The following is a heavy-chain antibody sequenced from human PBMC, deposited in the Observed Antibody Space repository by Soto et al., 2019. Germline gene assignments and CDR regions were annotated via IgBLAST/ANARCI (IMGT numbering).Heavy chain of an antibody. CDR1: GGSIGTYY. V-gene: IGHV4-59*08. J-gene: IGHJ4*02. Sequence: QVQLQESGPGLVKPSETLSLTCTVSGGSIGTYYWSWIRQPPGKGLEWIGYIYYRGNTDYNPSLKIRVTLPLDTPKNQFSLKLSSVTAADTVVYYCARHPGYYDILTGYTTYYFDYWGQGILVTVSS. D-gene: IGHD3-9*01. CDR3: ARHPGYYDILTGYTTYYFDY. CDR2: IYYRGNT.